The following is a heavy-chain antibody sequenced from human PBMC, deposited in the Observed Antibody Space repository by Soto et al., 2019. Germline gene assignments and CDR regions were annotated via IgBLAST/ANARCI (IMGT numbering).Heavy chain of an antibody. Sequence: EVQLLESGGGLVQPGGSLRLSCAASGFTFSSYAMSWVRQAPGKGLEWVSAISGSGGSTYYADSVKGRFTISRDNSKNTLYLQMNSLRAEDTAVYYCAKEGDTYYDILTGYYPGVGIDYWGQGTLVTVSS. J-gene: IGHJ4*02. D-gene: IGHD3-9*01. CDR1: GFTFSSYA. V-gene: IGHV3-23*01. CDR3: AKEGDTYYDILTGYYPGVGIDY. CDR2: ISGSGGST.